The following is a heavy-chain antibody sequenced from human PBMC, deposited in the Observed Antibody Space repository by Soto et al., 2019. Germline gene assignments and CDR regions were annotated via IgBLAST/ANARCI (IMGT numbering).Heavy chain of an antibody. CDR1: GFTFSSYA. V-gene: IGHV3-64D*06. D-gene: IGHD4-4*01. Sequence: QPGGSLRLSCSASGFTFSSYAMHWVRQAPGKGLEYVSAISSNGGSTYYADSVKGRFTISRDNSKKTLYLQMSSLRAEDTAVYYCVKDREVTPYGMDVWGQGTTVTVSS. J-gene: IGHJ6*02. CDR3: VKDREVTPYGMDV. CDR2: ISSNGGST.